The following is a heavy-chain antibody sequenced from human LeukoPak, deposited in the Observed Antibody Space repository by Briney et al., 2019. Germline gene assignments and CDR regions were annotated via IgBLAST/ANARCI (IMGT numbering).Heavy chain of an antibody. CDR2: IYPGDSDT. V-gene: IGHV5-51*01. CDR3: ARPLPEYCSGGCCYS. J-gene: IGHJ4*02. Sequence: PGESLKISCKGSGYSFTSYWIGWVRQMPGKGLEWMGIIYPGDSDTRYSPSFQGQVTISADKSISTAYLQWSSLKASDTAMYYCARPLPEYCSGGCCYSWGQGTLVTVSS. D-gene: IGHD2-15*01. CDR1: GYSFTSYW.